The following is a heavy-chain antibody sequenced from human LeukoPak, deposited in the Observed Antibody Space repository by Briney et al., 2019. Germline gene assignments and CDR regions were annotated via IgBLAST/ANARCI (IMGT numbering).Heavy chain of an antibody. V-gene: IGHV4-39*01. CDR1: GGSISSSSYH. D-gene: IGHD2-8*01. Sequence: SETLSLTCTVSGGSISSSSYHWGWIRQPPGKGLEWIGSIYYSGSTYYNPSLKSRVTISVDTSKNQFSLKLSSVIAADTAVYYCARLHSYDYYYYYMDVWGKGTTVTVSS. J-gene: IGHJ6*03. CDR3: ARLHSYDYYYYYMDV. CDR2: IYYSGST.